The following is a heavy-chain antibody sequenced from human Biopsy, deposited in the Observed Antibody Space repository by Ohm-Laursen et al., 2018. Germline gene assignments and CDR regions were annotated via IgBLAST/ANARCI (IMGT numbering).Heavy chain of an antibody. V-gene: IGHV4-61*01. CDR1: GGSVSDSFHF. J-gene: IGHJ6*02. D-gene: IGHD2-15*01. Sequence: TLSLTWPVSGGSVSDSFHFWSWIRQPPGKGLEWIGNVHYSGTTNYNPSLKSRVTVSVDTSKNQFSLRLSSVTAADTAVYFCTRHVQRYCTSFSCYSGYFGMDAWGQGTTVTVSS. CDR2: VHYSGTT. CDR3: TRHVQRYCTSFSCYSGYFGMDA.